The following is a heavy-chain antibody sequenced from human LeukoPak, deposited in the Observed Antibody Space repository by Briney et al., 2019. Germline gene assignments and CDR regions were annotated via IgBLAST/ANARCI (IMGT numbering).Heavy chain of an antibody. CDR3: ARGGDFYGDYNWFDP. CDR1: GGSISSGGYY. V-gene: IGHV4-31*03. D-gene: IGHD4-17*01. Sequence: SETLSLTCTVSGGSISSGGYYWSWIRRHPGKGLEWIGYIYYSGSTYYNPSLKSRVTISVDTSKNQFSLKLSSVTAADTAVYYCARGGDFYGDYNWFDPWGQGTLVTVSS. CDR2: IYYSGST. J-gene: IGHJ5*02.